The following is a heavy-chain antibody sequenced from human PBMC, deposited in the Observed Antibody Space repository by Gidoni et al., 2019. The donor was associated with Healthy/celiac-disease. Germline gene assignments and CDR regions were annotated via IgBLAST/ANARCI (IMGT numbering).Heavy chain of an antibody. CDR3: AGTIFGVVITHKPYYYYYMDV. CDR1: GGSFSGYY. V-gene: IGHV4-34*01. CDR2: INHSGST. J-gene: IGHJ6*03. Sequence: QVQLQQWGAGLLKPSETLSLTCAVYGGSFSGYYWSWIRQPPGKGLEWIGEINHSGSTNYNPSLKSRVTISVDTAKNQFSLKLSSVTAADTAVYYCAGTIFGVVITHKPYYYYYMDVWGKGTTVTVSS. D-gene: IGHD3-3*01.